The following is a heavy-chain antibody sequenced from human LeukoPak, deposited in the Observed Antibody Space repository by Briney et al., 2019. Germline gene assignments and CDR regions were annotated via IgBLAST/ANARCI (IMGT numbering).Heavy chain of an antibody. CDR3: ARDSSYSGYDPLDY. CDR1: GYTFTGYY. V-gene: IGHV1-2*02. Sequence: ASVKVSCKASGYTFTGYYMHWVRQAPGQGLEWMGWINPDSGGTNYAQKFQGRVTMTRDTSISTAYMELSRLRSDDTAEYYCARDSSYSGYDPLDYWGQGTLVTVSS. CDR2: INPDSGGT. J-gene: IGHJ4*02. D-gene: IGHD5-12*01.